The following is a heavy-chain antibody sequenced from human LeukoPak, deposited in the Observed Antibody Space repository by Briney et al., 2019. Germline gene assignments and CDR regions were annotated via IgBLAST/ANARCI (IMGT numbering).Heavy chain of an antibody. CDR3: TYLGGAMGGYDTDY. CDR1: GLPFSGSA. V-gene: IGHV3-73*01. CDR2: IRSKANSYAT. D-gene: IGHD5-12*01. J-gene: IGHJ4*02. Sequence: GGSLRLSCAASGLPFSGSAMHWVRQASGKGLEWVGRIRSKANSYATAYAASVKGRFTISRDDSKNTAYLQMNSLKTEDTAVYYCTYLGGAMGGYDTDYWGQGTLVTVSS.